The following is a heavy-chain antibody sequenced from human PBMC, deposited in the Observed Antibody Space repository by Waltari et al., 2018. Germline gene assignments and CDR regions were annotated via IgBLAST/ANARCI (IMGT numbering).Heavy chain of an antibody. CDR3: ARAPAKQWTSDNYYGMDV. Sequence: EVQMVESGGDLVQPGGSLSLSCVASGFTVSSYYMIWVRQAPGKGLEWVSAIYSGGNTYYAVSVRGRFFISRDNSKNTVYLHMNRLRAEDSALYYCARAPAKQWTSDNYYGMDVWGQGTTVRVSS. D-gene: IGHD2-2*01. CDR2: IYSGGNT. J-gene: IGHJ6*02. CDR1: GFTVSSYY. V-gene: IGHV3-53*01.